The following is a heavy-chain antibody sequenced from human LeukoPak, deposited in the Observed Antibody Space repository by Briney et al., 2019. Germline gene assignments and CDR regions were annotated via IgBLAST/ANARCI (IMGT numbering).Heavy chain of an antibody. J-gene: IGHJ4*02. V-gene: IGHV3-48*01. CDR2: ISTSSGTI. D-gene: IGHD1-1*01. Sequence: QPGGSLRLSCAASGFTFSSYSMNWVRQAPGKGLEWVSYISTSSGTIYYADSVEGRFTISRDNAKNSLYLQMNSLRAEDTAVYYCASQLVKNYYFHYWGQGTLVTVSS. CDR1: GFTFSSYS. CDR3: ASQLVKNYYFHY.